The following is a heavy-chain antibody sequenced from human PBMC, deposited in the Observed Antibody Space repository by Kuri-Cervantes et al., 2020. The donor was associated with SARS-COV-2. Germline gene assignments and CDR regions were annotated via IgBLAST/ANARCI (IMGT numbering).Heavy chain of an antibody. CDR3: TRDDFWSGYYTE. CDR2: IRGAAFGGTT. Sequence: GGSLRLSSTTYGFTLGDYAVHWVRQAPGNGLEWVGFIRGAAFGGTTEYAASVKGRFTISRDDSKSIAYLQMNSLKTEDTAVYYCTRDDFWSGYYTEWGQGTLVTVSS. D-gene: IGHD3-3*01. V-gene: IGHV3-49*04. J-gene: IGHJ4*02. CDR1: GFTLGDYA.